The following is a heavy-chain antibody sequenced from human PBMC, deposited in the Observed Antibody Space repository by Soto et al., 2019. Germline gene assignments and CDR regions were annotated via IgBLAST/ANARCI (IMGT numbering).Heavy chain of an antibody. V-gene: IGHV3-23*01. D-gene: IGHD4-17*01. CDR2: ISGSGGST. CDR1: GLTFTRYA. CDR3: AKDPNGDYVGAFDY. Sequence: EVQLLESGGGLVQPGGSPRLSCAASGLTFTRYALTWVRQAPGKGLEWVSSISGSGGSTKYADSVKGRFTISRDNSKNMLFLQRNGLGAEDTAVYYCAKDPNGDYVGAFDYWGQGTLVTVSS. J-gene: IGHJ4*02.